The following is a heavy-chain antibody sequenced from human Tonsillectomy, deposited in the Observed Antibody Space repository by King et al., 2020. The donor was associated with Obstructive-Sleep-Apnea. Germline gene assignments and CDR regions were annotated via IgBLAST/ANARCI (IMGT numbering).Heavy chain of an antibody. J-gene: IGHJ4*02. CDR3: AKARAAVAGTDYFDY. Sequence: VQLVESGGGLVQPGRSLRLSCAASGFTFDDYAIHWVRQAPGKGLEWVSGISANSANIGYADSVKGRFTISRDNAKNSLYLQMNSLRPEDTALYYCAKARAAVAGTDYFDYWGQGTPVTVSS. V-gene: IGHV3-9*01. D-gene: IGHD6-19*01. CDR2: ISANSANI. CDR1: GFTFDDYA.